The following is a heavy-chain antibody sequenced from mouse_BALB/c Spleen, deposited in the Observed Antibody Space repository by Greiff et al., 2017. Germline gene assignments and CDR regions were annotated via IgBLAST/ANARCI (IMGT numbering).Heavy chain of an antibody. V-gene: IGHV3-2*02. Sequence: VQLKESGPGLVKPSQSLSLTCTVTGYSITSDYAWNWIRQFPGNKLEWMGYISYSGSTSYNPSLKSRISITRDTSKNQFFLQLNSVTTEDTATYYCARHPGTWFAYWGQGTLVTVSA. CDR2: ISYSGST. D-gene: IGHD4-1*01. CDR3: ARHPGTWFAY. J-gene: IGHJ3*01. CDR1: GYSITSDYA.